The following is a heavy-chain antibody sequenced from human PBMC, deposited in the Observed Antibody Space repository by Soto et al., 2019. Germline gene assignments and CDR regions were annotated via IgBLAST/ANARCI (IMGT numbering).Heavy chain of an antibody. Sequence: SSETLSLTCAVSGGSISSCGYSWSWIRQPPGKGLEWIGYIYHSGSTYYNPSLKSRVTISVDRSKNQFSLKLSSVTAADTAVYYCARGGYCSGGSCYADPYYFDYWGQGTLVTVSS. D-gene: IGHD2-15*01. J-gene: IGHJ4*02. CDR2: IYHSGST. V-gene: IGHV4-30-2*01. CDR1: GGSISSCGYS. CDR3: ARGGYCSGGSCYADPYYFDY.